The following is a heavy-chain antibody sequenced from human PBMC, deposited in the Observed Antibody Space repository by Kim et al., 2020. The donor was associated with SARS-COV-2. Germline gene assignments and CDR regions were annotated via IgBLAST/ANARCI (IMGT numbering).Heavy chain of an antibody. J-gene: IGHJ3*02. V-gene: IGHV4-39*01. Sequence: SETLSLTCTVSGGSISSSSYYWGWIRQPPGKGLEWIGSIYYSGSTYYHPSLKRRVTISVDTSKNQFSLKLTSVTAADAAVYYCASPDPVVAARGFDIWGQGTVVPVSS. CDR1: GGSISSSSYY. CDR2: IYYSGST. D-gene: IGHD2-15*01. CDR3: ASPDPVVAARGFDI.